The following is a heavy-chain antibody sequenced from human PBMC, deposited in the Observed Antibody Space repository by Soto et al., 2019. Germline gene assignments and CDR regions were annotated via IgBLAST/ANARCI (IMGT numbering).Heavy chain of an antibody. CDR1: GYSLSSGYY. J-gene: IGHJ4*02. Sequence: PSETLSLTCVVSGYSLSSGYYWGFSRQPPGKGLEYIGSVYQSGSANYNPALKSRVTISVDTSKNQFSLRLSSVTAADTAVYYCARASRISMVAGGFDFWGQGTLVTVSS. CDR2: VYQSGSA. D-gene: IGHD3-10*01. CDR3: ARASRISMVAGGFDF. V-gene: IGHV4-38-2*01.